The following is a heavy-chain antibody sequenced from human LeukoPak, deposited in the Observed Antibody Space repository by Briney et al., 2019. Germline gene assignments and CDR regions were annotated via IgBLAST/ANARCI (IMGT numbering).Heavy chain of an antibody. Sequence: PGGSLRLSCAASGFTFDDYAMHWVRPAPGKGLEWGSLISWDGGSTYYADSVEGRFTISRDNSKNTLYLQMNSLRADDTAVYYCAKEVREWLRCFDSWGQGTLVTVSS. V-gene: IGHV3-43D*03. CDR2: ISWDGGST. CDR3: AKEVREWLRCFDS. D-gene: IGHD5-12*01. CDR1: GFTFDDYA. J-gene: IGHJ4*02.